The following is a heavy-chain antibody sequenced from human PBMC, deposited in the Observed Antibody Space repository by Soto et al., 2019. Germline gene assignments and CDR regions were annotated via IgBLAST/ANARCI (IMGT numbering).Heavy chain of an antibody. D-gene: IGHD4-17*01. CDR2: ISSSSSTI. CDR3: ARDPKNTVTPRGI. J-gene: IGHJ3*02. V-gene: IGHV3-48*01. Sequence: EVQLVESGGGLVQPGGSLRLSCAASGFTFSSYSMNWVRQAPGKGLEWVSYISSSSSTIYYADSVKGRFTISRDNAKNSLYLQMNSLRAEDTAVYYCARDPKNTVTPRGIWGQGTMVTVSS. CDR1: GFTFSSYS.